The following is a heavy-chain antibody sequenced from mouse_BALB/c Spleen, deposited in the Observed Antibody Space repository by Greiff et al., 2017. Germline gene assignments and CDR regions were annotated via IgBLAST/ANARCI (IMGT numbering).Heavy chain of an antibody. CDR1: GFTFSSFG. V-gene: IGHV5-17*02. D-gene: IGHD1-2*01. CDR2: ISSGSSTI. J-gene: IGHJ4*01. Sequence: VESGGGLVQPGGSRKLSCAASGFTFSSFGMHWVRQAPEKGLEWVAYISSGSSTIYYADTVKGRFTISRDNPKNTLFLQMTSLRSEDTAMYYCARDYGYGYAMDYWGQGTSVTVSS. CDR3: ARDYGYGYAMDY.